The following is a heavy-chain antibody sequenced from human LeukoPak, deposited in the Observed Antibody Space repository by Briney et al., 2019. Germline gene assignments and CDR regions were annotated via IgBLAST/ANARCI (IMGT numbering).Heavy chain of an antibody. CDR1: GYTFTSYY. CDR3: ARGAATDAFDI. J-gene: IGHJ3*02. V-gene: IGHV1-46*01. Sequence: ASVKVSCKASGYTFTSYYMHWVRQAPGQGLEWMGIINPTGGSTSYAQKFQGRVTITTDESTSTAYMELSSLRSEDTAVYYCARGAATDAFDIWGQGTMVTVSS. CDR2: INPTGGST. D-gene: IGHD6-13*01.